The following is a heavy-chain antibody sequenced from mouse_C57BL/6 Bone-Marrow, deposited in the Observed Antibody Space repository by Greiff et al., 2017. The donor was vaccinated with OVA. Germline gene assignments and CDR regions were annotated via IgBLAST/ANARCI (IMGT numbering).Heavy chain of an antibody. J-gene: IGHJ1*03. CDR3: ARGDV. CDR1: GFTFSDYY. Sequence: EVKLQESGGGLVQPGGSLKLSCAASGFTFSDYYMYWVRQTPEKRLEWVAYISNGGGSTYYPDTVQGRFTIYRDNAKNTLYLQMSRLKSEDTAMYYCARGDVWGTGTTVTVSS. V-gene: IGHV5-12*01. CDR2: ISNGGGST.